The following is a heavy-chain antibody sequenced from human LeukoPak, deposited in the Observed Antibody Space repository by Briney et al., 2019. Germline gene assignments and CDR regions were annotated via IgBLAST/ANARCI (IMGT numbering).Heavy chain of an antibody. CDR3: TRDSYDILTGIGPFDY. J-gene: IGHJ4*02. D-gene: IGHD3-9*01. CDR1: GFTFGDYA. V-gene: IGHV3-49*04. CDR2: IRSKAYGGTT. Sequence: GGSLRLSCTASGFTFGDYAMSWVRQAPGKGLEWVGFIRSKAYGGTTEYAASVKGRFTISRDDSKSIAYLQMNSLKTEDTAVYYCTRDSYDILTGIGPFDYWGQGTLVTVSS.